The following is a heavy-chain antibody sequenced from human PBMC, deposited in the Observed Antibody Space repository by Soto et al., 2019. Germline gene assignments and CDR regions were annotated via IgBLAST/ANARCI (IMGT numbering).Heavy chain of an antibody. CDR3: ARDQGGYYSSSSLAFDY. J-gene: IGHJ4*02. CDR2: IYYSGST. D-gene: IGHD6-6*01. Sequence: QVQLQESGPGLVKPSQTLSLTCTVSGGSISSGDYYWSWIRQPPGKGLEWIGYIYYSGSTYYNPSLKSRVTISVDTSKNQFSLKLSSVTAADTAVYYCARDQGGYYSSSSLAFDYWGQETLVTVSS. CDR1: GGSISSGDYY. V-gene: IGHV4-30-4*01.